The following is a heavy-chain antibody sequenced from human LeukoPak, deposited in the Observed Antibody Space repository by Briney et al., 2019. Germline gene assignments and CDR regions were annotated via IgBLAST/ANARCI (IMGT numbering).Heavy chain of an antibody. Sequence: GGSLRLSCAASGFTFSSYWMHWVRQAPGKGLVWVSRINSDGSSTSYADSVKGRFTIPRDNAKNTLYLQMNSLRAEDTAVYYCASTTIFGVVMPYYYYYYMDVWGKGTTVTVSS. CDR3: ASTTIFGVVMPYYYYYYMDV. D-gene: IGHD3-3*01. CDR1: GFTFSSYW. CDR2: INSDGSST. J-gene: IGHJ6*03. V-gene: IGHV3-74*01.